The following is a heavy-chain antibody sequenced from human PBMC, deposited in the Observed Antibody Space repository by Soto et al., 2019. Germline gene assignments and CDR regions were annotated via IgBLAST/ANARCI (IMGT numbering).Heavy chain of an antibody. D-gene: IGHD6-19*01. CDR1: GGSISSSNW. CDR3: SRLVAVAGPGHYEYDWMDG. V-gene: IGHV4-4*02. CDR2: IYHSGST. J-gene: IGHJ6*02. Sequence: SATLSLTCAVSGGSISSSNWWSWVRQPPGKGLEWIGEIYHSGSTNYNPSLKSRVTISVDKSKNQFSLKLRYVTAAYTAVYYVSRLVAVAGPGHYEYDWMDGWGQGTTVTGSS.